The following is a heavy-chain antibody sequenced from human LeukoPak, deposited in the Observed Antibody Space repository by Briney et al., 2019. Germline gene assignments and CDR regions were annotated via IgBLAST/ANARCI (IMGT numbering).Heavy chain of an antibody. D-gene: IGHD2-2*01. CDR1: GFSFGDYG. V-gene: IGHV3-66*01. Sequence: AGGSLRLSCTTSGFSFGDYGMSWVRQAPGKGLEWVSMFYSGGSTFYADSVKGRFTIARDSSKNTLYLQMNTLRAEDTAVYYCVTYQLLLYGFDYWGQGTLVTVSS. J-gene: IGHJ4*02. CDR2: FYSGGST. CDR3: VTYQLLLYGFDY.